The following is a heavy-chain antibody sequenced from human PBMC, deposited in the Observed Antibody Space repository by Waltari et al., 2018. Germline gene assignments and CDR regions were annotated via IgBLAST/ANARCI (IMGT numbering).Heavy chain of an antibody. CDR1: GGSISGFS. J-gene: IGHJ5*02. CDR3: ARGGGGDWEWFDP. V-gene: IGHV4-59*01. CDR2: IYYTGST. D-gene: IGHD2-21*02. Sequence: QVQLQESGPSLLKPSETLSLICTVSGGSISGFSWSWVRQPPGKGLDWIDYIYYTGSTNFNPSLKSRVTMSVDTSKNQFSLKLSSVTAADTAFYYCARGGGGDWEWFDPWGQGTLVTVSS.